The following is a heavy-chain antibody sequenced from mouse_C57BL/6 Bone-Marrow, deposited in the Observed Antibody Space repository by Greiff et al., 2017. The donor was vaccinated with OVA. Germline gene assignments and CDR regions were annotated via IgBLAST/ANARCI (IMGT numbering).Heavy chain of an antibody. CDR1: GYTFTDYE. V-gene: IGHV1-15*01. CDR2: IDPETGGT. J-gene: IGHJ4*01. CDR3: TRGYSNYYAMDY. Sequence: VQLQQSGAELVRPGASVTLSCKASGYTFTDYEMHWVKQTPVHGLEWIGAIDPETGGTAYNQKFKGQAILTADKSSSTAYMELRSLSSDDSAVYYCTRGYSNYYAMDYWGQGTSVTVSS. D-gene: IGHD2-5*01.